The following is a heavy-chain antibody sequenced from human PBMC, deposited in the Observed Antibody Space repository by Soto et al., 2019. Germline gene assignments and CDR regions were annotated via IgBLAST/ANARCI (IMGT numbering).Heavy chain of an antibody. CDR2: ITAYNDNT. V-gene: IGHV1-18*01. Sequence: QVQLVQSGAEVKKPGASVKVSCKASGYTFSSYVFTWVRQAPGQGLECMGWITAYNDNTNYAQSFQGRGTMTTDASTSAAYMELRSLRSDDTAVYYCARVVVGLDEGVNWFDPWGQGTRVTVSS. J-gene: IGHJ5*02. CDR3: ARVVVGLDEGVNWFDP. D-gene: IGHD2-15*01. CDR1: GYTFSSYV.